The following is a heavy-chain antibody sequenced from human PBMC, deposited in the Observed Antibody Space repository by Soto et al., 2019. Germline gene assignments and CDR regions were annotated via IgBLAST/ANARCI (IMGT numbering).Heavy chain of an antibody. V-gene: IGHV3-33*01. J-gene: IGHJ6*02. D-gene: IGHD3-10*01. CDR1: GFTFSSYG. CDR3: ARWGLWFGELRSGMDV. CDR2: IWYDGSNK. Sequence: QVQLVESGGGVVQPGRSLRLSCAASGFTFSSYGMHWVRQAPGKGLEWVAVIWYDGSNKYYADSVKGRFTISRDNSKSTLYLQMNSLRAEDTAVYYCARWGLWFGELRSGMDVWGQGTTVTVSS.